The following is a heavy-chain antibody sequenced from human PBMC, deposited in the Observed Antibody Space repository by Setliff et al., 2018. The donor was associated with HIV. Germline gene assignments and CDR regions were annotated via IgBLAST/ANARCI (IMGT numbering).Heavy chain of an antibody. CDR3: ARLIHTGLLYFDY. V-gene: IGHV4-4*09. CDR2: IYTSGTT. Sequence: SETLSLTCFVSGVSISGHFWGWIRQPPGKGLEWIGYIYTSGTTEYNPSLDSRVTLSVDTSRDQFSLNLGSVTAADTALYFCARLIHTGLLYFDYWGLGMLVTVSS. D-gene: IGHD2-8*02. CDR1: GVSISGHF. J-gene: IGHJ4*02.